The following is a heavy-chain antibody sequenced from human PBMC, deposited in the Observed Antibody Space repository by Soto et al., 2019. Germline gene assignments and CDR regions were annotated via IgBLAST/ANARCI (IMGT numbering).Heavy chain of an antibody. CDR3: AAFGDYVGYFFDS. CDR2: ISGGSIT. CDR1: GFTFRSYA. Sequence: EVQLLESGGGLVQPGGSLRLACAGSGFTFRSYAMSWVRQAPGKGLEWVSAISGGSITYYADSVKGRFTISRDNSKNTLSLEMNSLGAEDTAVYYCAAFGDYVGYFFDSWGQGTLVIVSS. V-gene: IGHV3-23*01. D-gene: IGHD4-17*01. J-gene: IGHJ4*02.